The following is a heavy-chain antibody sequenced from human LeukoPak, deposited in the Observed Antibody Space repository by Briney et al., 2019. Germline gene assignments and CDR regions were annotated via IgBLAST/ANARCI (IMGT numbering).Heavy chain of an antibody. CDR2: INPNSGGT. V-gene: IGHV1-2*02. D-gene: IGHD2-8*02. CDR3: ARDHVPLVATTPNNFEY. J-gene: IGHJ4*02. CDR1: GYTFTGHY. Sequence: ASVKVSCKTSGYTFTGHYVHWVRQAPGHGLEWMGWINPNSGGTNYAQKFQGRVTMARDTSISTAYMELTSLTSADTAVYYCARDHVPLVATTPNNFEYWGQGTLVTVSS.